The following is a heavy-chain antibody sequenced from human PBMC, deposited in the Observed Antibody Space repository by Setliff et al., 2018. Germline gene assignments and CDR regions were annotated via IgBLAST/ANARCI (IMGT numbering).Heavy chain of an antibody. J-gene: IGHJ5*02. Sequence: ASVKVSCKASGYTFTTYAIHWVRQAPGQRLEWMGWINAGNGHTKYSQEFQGRVTISSDTAASTAYMQLSSLRSGDTAVYYCARGRRFGEYWFDPWGQGTLVTVSS. CDR2: INAGNGHT. CDR3: ARGRRFGEYWFDP. D-gene: IGHD3-10*01. CDR1: GYTFTTYA. V-gene: IGHV1-3*03.